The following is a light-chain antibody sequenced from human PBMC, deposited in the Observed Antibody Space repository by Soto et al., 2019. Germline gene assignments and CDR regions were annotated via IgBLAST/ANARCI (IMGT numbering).Light chain of an antibody. Sequence: QAVVTQPPSVSAAPGQKVTISCSGSDSNIGRYFVSWYQQFPGTAPKLLIYDNDKRPSGIPDRFSGSKSGASATLGITGLQTGDEADYYCGTWDSSLSAGVFGSGTKVTVL. CDR3: GTWDSSLSAGV. J-gene: IGLJ1*01. CDR1: DSNIGRYF. V-gene: IGLV1-51*01. CDR2: DND.